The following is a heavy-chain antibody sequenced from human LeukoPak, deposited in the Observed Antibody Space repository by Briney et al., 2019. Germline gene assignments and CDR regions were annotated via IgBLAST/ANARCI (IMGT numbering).Heavy chain of an antibody. Sequence: GGSLRLSCAASGFTVSSNYMSWVRQAPGKGLEWVSVIYSGGSTYYADYVKGRFTISRDNSKNTLYLQMNSLRAEDTAVYYCARDPDLYGGNPPGDYWGQGTLVTVSS. CDR3: ARDPDLYGGNPPGDY. D-gene: IGHD4-23*01. CDR2: IYSGGST. V-gene: IGHV3-53*01. J-gene: IGHJ4*02. CDR1: GFTVSSNY.